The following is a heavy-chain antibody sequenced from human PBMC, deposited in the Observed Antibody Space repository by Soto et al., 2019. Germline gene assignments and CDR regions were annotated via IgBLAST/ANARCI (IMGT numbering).Heavy chain of an antibody. J-gene: IGHJ5*02. D-gene: IGHD5-12*01. V-gene: IGHV3-48*03. Sequence: PGGPLKPSLAAPGFRLGRFMLNGVRQPRATGLESIASISTTGRSIDYADSVKGRFTISRDNARNTIYLQMSDRRVGDTALYYCARDAPCPQGKWLNLDLWGQGT. CDR1: GFRLGRFM. CDR3: ARDAPCPQGKWLNLDL. CDR2: ISTTGRSI.